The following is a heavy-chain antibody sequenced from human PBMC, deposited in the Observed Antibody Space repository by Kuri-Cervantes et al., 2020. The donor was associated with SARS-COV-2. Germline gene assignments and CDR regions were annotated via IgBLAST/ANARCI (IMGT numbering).Heavy chain of an antibody. CDR1: GGSISSYY. CDR2: IYYSGST. Sequence: SETLSLTCTVSGGSISSYYWSWIRQPPGQGLEWLGYIYYSGSTNYNPSLKSRVTISLDTSTNQFSLKLSSVTAADTAVYYCARDFSGRLTGDHYYYYYMDVWGKGTTVTVSS. V-gene: IGHV4-59*01. D-gene: IGHD7-27*01. J-gene: IGHJ6*03. CDR3: ARDFSGRLTGDHYYYYYMDV.